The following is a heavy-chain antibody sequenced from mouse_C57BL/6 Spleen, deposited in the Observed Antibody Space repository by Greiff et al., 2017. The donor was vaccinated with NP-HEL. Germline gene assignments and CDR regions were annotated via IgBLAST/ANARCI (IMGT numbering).Heavy chain of an antibody. CDR1: GFSLTSYG. CDR3: ARPYVPPKGWSFDV. V-gene: IGHV2-2*01. Sequence: QVQLQQSGPGLVQPSQSLSITCTVSGFSLTSYGVHWVRQSPGKGLEWLGVIWSCGSTDYNAAFISRLSISKDNSKSTVFFKMNSLQADDTAIYYCARPYVPPKGWSFDVWGTGTTVTVSS. J-gene: IGHJ1*03. CDR2: IWSCGST.